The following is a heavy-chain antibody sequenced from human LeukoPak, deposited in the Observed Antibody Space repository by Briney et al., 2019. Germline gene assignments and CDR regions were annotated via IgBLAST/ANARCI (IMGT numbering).Heavy chain of an antibody. V-gene: IGHV3-7*03. CDR2: IKQDGSQK. CDR1: GGSFSGYY. Sequence: PSETLSLTCAVYGGSFSGYYWSWVRQAPGRGLEWVASIKQDGSQKYYVDSVKGRFTISRDNSKNSLYLQMNSLRTEDTALYYCAKDLRRGYSYGFFDYWGQGTLVTVSS. J-gene: IGHJ4*02. D-gene: IGHD5-18*01. CDR3: AKDLRRGYSYGFFDY.